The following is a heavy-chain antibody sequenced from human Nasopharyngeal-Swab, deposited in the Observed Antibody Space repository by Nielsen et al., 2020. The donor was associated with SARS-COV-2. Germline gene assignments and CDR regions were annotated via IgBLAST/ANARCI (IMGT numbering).Heavy chain of an antibody. Sequence: WIRQHPGKGLEWVSAISGSGGSTYYADSVKGRFTISRDNSKNTLYLQMSSLRAEDTAVYYCAKDRSVTTDCSVYWGQGTLVTVSS. V-gene: IGHV3-23*01. CDR2: ISGSGGST. CDR3: AKDRSVTTDCSVY. J-gene: IGHJ4*02. D-gene: IGHD4-17*01.